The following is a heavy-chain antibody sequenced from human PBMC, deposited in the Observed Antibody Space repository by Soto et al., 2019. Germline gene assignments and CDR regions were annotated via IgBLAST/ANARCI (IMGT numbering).Heavy chain of an antibody. CDR2: IIPILGIA. CDR1: GGTFSSYT. D-gene: IGHD4-17*01. CDR3: ARGGDYGDYVTNSFGY. Sequence: QVQLVQSGAEVKKPGSSVKVSCKASGGTFSSYTISWVRQAPGQGREWMGRIIPILGIANYAQKFQGRVTITADKSTSTAYMELSSLRSEDTAVYYCARGGDYGDYVTNSFGYWGQGTLVTVSS. J-gene: IGHJ4*02. V-gene: IGHV1-69*02.